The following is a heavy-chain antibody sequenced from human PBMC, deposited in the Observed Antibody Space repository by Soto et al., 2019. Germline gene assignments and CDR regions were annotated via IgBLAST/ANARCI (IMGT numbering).Heavy chain of an antibody. D-gene: IGHD3-3*01. CDR3: ARDITIFGVVLLGDAFDI. J-gene: IGHJ3*02. Sequence: SQTLSLTCAISGDSVSSNSAAWNWIRQSPSRGLEWLGRTYYRSKWYNDYAVSVKSRITINPDTSKNQFSLQLNSVTPEDTAVYYCARDITIFGVVLLGDAFDIWGQGTMVTVS. V-gene: IGHV6-1*01. CDR2: TYYRSKWYN. CDR1: GDSVSSNSAA.